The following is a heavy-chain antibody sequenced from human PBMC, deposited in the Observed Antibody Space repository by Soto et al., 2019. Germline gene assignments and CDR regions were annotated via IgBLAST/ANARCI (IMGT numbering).Heavy chain of an antibody. D-gene: IGHD5-18*01. CDR2: ISSSSSTI. V-gene: IGHV3-48*01. CDR3: VSGYPWVGFDY. CDR1: GFTFSSYS. J-gene: IGHJ4*02. Sequence: GGSLRLSCAASGFTFSSYSMNWVRQAPGKGLEWVSYISSSSSTIYYADSVKGRVTISVDTSKNQVSLKLNSVTAADTAVYICVSGYPWVGFDYWGQGTLVTV.